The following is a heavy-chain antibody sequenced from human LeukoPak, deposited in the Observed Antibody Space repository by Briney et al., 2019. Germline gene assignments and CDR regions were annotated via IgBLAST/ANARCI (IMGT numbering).Heavy chain of an antibody. J-gene: IGHJ6*03. CDR3: ARLVGSGSPIAYYYYYMDV. V-gene: IGHV3-21*01. CDR2: ISSSSSYI. D-gene: IGHD3-10*01. CDR1: GFTFSSYG. Sequence: PGGSLRLSCAASGFTFSSYGMHWVRQAPGKGLEWVSSISSSSSYIYYADSVKGRFTISRDNAKNSLYLQMNSLRAEDTAVYYCARLVGSGSPIAYYYYYMDVWGKGTTVTVSS.